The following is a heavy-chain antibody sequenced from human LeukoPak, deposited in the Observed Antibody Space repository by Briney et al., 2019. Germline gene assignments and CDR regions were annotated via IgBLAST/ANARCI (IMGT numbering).Heavy chain of an antibody. CDR1: GGTFSSYA. D-gene: IGHD6-13*01. CDR3: AREIAAAATGY. V-gene: IGHV1-69*04. Sequence: SVKVSCKASGGTFSSYAISWVRQAPGQGLEWMGRIIPILGIANYAQKFQGRVTITANKSTSTAYMELSSLRSEDTAVYYCAREIAAAATGYWGQGTLVTVSS. CDR2: IIPILGIA. J-gene: IGHJ4*02.